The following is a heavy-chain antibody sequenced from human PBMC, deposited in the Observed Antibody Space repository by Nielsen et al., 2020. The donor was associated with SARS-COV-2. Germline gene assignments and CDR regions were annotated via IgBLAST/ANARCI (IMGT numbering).Heavy chain of an antibody. CDR1: GGSISSGGYY. J-gene: IGHJ4*02. D-gene: IGHD6-13*01. CDR2: IYNSGST. V-gene: IGHV4-31*03. Sequence: SETLSLTCTVSGGSISSGGYYWSWIRQHPGKGLEWIGYIYNSGSTYYNPSLKSRVNISVDKSTNQFLLKLTSGTAADTAVYYCARAPGGSSSWYYLDSWGQGTLVTVSS. CDR3: ARAPGGSSSWYYLDS.